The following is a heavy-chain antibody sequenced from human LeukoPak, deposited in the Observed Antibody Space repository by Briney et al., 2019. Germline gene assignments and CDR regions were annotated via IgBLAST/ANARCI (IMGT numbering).Heavy chain of an antibody. Sequence: SETLSLTCTVSGGAISSYYWSWIRQPAGKGLEWIGRIYTSGSTNYNPSLKSRVTISVDTCKNQFSLRLSSVTAAHTAVYYCARVHDSSGYYQYYFDYWGQGTLVTVSS. CDR3: ARVHDSSGYYQYYFDY. CDR2: IYTSGST. J-gene: IGHJ4*02. D-gene: IGHD3-22*01. CDR1: GGAISSYY. V-gene: IGHV4-4*07.